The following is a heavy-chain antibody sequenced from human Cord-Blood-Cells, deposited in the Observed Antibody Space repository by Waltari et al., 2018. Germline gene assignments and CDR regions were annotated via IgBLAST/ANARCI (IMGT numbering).Heavy chain of an antibody. CDR3: ASDYYGSGSYDY. D-gene: IGHD3-10*01. Sequence: QVQLQQWGAGLLKPSETLYLTCAVYGGSFSGYYWSWIRQPPGKGMEWIEEINYSERATYHPSLKSRVTISVDRSKNQFSLKLSCVTAADTAVYYCASDYYGSGSYDYWGPGTLVTVSS. J-gene: IGHJ4*02. CDR1: GGSFSGYY. V-gene: IGHV4-34*01. CDR2: INYSERA.